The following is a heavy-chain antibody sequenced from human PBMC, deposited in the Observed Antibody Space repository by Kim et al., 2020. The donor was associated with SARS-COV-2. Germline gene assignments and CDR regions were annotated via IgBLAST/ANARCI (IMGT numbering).Heavy chain of an antibody. V-gene: IGHV4-34*01. CDR1: GGSFSGYY. CDR2: INHSGST. J-gene: IGHJ6*02. CDR3: ARGMGAGSSWYYYYYYGMDV. D-gene: IGHD6-13*01. Sequence: SETLSLTCAVYGGSFSGYYWSWIRQPPGKGLEWIGEINHSGSTNYNPSLKSRVTISVDTSKNQFSLKLSSVTAADTAVYYCARGMGAGSSWYYYYYYGMDVWGQGTTVTVSS.